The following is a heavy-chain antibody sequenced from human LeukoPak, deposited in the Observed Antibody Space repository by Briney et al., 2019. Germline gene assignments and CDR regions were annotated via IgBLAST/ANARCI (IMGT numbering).Heavy chain of an antibody. D-gene: IGHD2-2*01. CDR2: INHSGST. CDR3: ARWGIVVVPAASRNWFDP. J-gene: IGHJ5*02. CDR1: GGSFSGYY. Sequence: SETLSLTCAVYGGSFSGYYWSWSRQPPGKGLEWIGEINHSGSTNYNPSLKSRVTISVDTSKNQFSLKLSSVTAADTAVYYCARWGIVVVPAASRNWFDPWGQGTLVNVSS. V-gene: IGHV4-34*01.